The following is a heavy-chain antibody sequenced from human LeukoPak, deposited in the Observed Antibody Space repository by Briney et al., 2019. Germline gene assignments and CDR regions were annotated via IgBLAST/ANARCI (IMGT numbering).Heavy chain of an antibody. CDR1: GYSFASFW. D-gene: IGHD2-8*01. V-gene: IGHV5-51*01. J-gene: IGHJ5*01. Sequence: GESLKISCKASGYSFASFWIGWVRQSPAKGLEWMGIMYPGDSDTEYSPSFQGHVSISVDKSISTAFLEWDSLEASDTAMYYCARFAAGCWCDFWGQGTQVIVTS. CDR3: ARFAAGCWCDF. CDR2: MYPGDSDT.